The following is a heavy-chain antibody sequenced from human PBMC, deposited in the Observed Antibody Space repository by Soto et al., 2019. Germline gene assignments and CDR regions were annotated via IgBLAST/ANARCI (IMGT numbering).Heavy chain of an antibody. D-gene: IGHD3-3*01. Sequence: SGPTLVNPTQTLTLTCTFSGFSLSTIGVGVGWIRQPPGKALEWLALIYWDDDKRYSPSLKSRLTITKDTSKNQVVLTMTNMDPVDTATYYCARRWNDFWSGYYPTDFDYWGQGTLVTVSS. CDR1: GFSLSTIGVG. V-gene: IGHV2-5*02. CDR2: IYWDDDK. J-gene: IGHJ4*02. CDR3: ARRWNDFWSGYYPTDFDY.